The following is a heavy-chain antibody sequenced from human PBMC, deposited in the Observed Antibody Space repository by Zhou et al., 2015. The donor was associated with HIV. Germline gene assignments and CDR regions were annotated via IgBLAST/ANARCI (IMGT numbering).Heavy chain of an antibody. D-gene: IGHD3-22*01. CDR3: ARDDSSGSYGMDV. V-gene: IGHV3-30*09. CDR1: GLPFSIFA. Sequence: VQLVESGGGVVQPGTSLRLSCTASGLPFSIFAMHWVRQAPGRGLEWVNMISENGNEEFYAPSLRGRFAISRDNSKKTLYLQMNSLRGEDTAVYYCARDDSSGSYGMDVWGQGTTVTGLL. J-gene: IGHJ6*02. CDR2: ISENGNEE.